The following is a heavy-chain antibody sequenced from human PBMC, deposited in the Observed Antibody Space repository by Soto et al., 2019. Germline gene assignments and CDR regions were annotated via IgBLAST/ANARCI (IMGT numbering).Heavy chain of an antibody. CDR3: AHWSVVVAATSTSXFDX. D-gene: IGHD2-15*01. Sequence: GSGPTLVNPTQTLTLTCTFSGFSLSTSGVGVGWIRQPPGKALEWLALIYWDDDKRYSPSLKSRLTITKDTAKNKGVLTMTNMDPVDTATYYCAHWSVVVAATSTSXFDXWGQGSLVTVSS. CDR2: IYWDDDK. V-gene: IGHV2-5*02. J-gene: IGHJ5*02. CDR1: GFSLSTSGVG.